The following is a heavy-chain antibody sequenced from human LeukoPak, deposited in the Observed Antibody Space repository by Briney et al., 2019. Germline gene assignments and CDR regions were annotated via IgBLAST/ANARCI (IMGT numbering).Heavy chain of an antibody. Sequence: GGSLRLSCAASGFTFRNYWMSWVRQAPGKGLEWVSAISGSGGSTYYADSVKGRFTISRDNSKNTLYLQMNSLRAEDMAVYYCAKKGLTVTTYYFDYWGQGTLVTVSS. V-gene: IGHV3-23*01. D-gene: IGHD4-17*01. CDR3: AKKGLTVTTYYFDY. CDR2: ISGSGGST. J-gene: IGHJ4*02. CDR1: GFTFRNYW.